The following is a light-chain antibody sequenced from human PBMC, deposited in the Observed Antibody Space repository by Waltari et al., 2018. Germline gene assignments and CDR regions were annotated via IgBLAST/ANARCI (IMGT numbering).Light chain of an antibody. V-gene: IGKV3-15*01. Sequence: EIVMTQSPGTLSVSPGERATLSCRASQSVRSNFAWYQQKPGQAPRLIIYGAVTRGTDVPARFSAIGSGTEFTLTISSVQSEDFAVYYCQHYNNWPYTFGQGTKLEI. CDR2: GAV. J-gene: IGKJ2*01. CDR1: QSVRSN. CDR3: QHYNNWPYT.